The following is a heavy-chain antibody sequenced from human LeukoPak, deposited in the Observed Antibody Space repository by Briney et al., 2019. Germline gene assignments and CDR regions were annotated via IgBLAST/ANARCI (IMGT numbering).Heavy chain of an antibody. D-gene: IGHD3-22*01. V-gene: IGHV3-23*01. CDR3: AKVPARPYGSSGYYSDC. Sequence: GGSLRLSCAPSGFTPSSYAMSWVRHAPGQGLEWVSAISGSGGSTYNADAVKGRFTISRDNSKNTLYLQLNSLRADDTDVYYCAKVPARPYGSSGYYSDCWGQGTLVTVSS. CDR2: ISGSGGST. CDR1: GFTPSSYA. J-gene: IGHJ4*02.